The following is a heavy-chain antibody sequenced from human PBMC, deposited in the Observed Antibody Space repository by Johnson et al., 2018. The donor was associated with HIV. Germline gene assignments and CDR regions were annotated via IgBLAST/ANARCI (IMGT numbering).Heavy chain of an antibody. CDR3: AKESKWESRTPHAFDM. CDR2: ISGSAIST. CDR1: GFTFSSYA. J-gene: IGHJ3*02. V-gene: IGHV3-23*04. Sequence: VQLVESGGGLVQPGGSLRLSCAASGFTFSSYAMSWVRQAPGKGLEWVSAISGSAISTYYADSVKGRFTISRDNSKNTLYLQMKSLRPEDTAVYYCAKESKWESRTPHAFDMWGQGTMVTVSS. D-gene: IGHD1-26*01.